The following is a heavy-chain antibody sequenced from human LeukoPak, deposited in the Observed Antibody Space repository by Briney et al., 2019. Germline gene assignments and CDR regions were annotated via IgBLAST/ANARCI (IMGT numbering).Heavy chain of an antibody. Sequence: SETLSLTCAVYGGSFSGYYWRWIRQPPGKGLEWIGEINYSGSTNYNPSLKSRVTISVDTSKNQFSLKLSSVTAADAAVYYCARYEVATEPPANWFDPWGQGTLVTVSS. CDR3: ARYEVATEPPANWFDP. CDR2: INYSGST. CDR1: GGSFSGYY. J-gene: IGHJ5*02. D-gene: IGHD2-15*01. V-gene: IGHV4-34*01.